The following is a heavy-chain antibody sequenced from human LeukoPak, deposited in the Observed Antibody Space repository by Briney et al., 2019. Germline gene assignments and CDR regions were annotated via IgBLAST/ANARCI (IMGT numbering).Heavy chain of an antibody. CDR3: ARVCSGGSCYSALDY. D-gene: IGHD2-15*01. Sequence: GGSLRLSCAASGFTFSSYSMNWVRQAPGKGLEWVSSISRSSSYIYYADSVKGRFTISRDNAKNSLYLQMNSLRAEDTAVYYCARVCSGGSCYSALDYWGQGTLVTVSS. J-gene: IGHJ4*02. CDR2: ISRSSSYI. V-gene: IGHV3-21*01. CDR1: GFTFSSYS.